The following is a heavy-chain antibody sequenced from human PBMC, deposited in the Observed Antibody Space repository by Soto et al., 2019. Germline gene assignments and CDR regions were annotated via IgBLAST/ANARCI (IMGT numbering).Heavy chain of an antibody. D-gene: IGHD2-15*01. Sequence: SETLFLTCTASGGSISSYYWSWIRQPPGKGLEWIGYIYYSGSTNYNPSLKSRVTISVDTSKNQFSLKLSSVTAADTAVYYCARSIEGIVVVVAANPQPDDAFDIWGQGTMVT. J-gene: IGHJ3*02. CDR2: IYYSGST. V-gene: IGHV4-59*01. CDR1: GGSISSYY. CDR3: ARSIEGIVVVVAANPQPDDAFDI.